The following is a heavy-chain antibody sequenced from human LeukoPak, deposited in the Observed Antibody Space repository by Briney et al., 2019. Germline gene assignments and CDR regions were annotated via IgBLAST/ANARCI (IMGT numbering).Heavy chain of an antibody. V-gene: IGHV1-18*01. CDR2: ISAYNGNT. Sequence: ASVKVSCKASGYTFTSYDINWVRQATGQGLEWMGWISAYNGNTNYAQKLQGRVTMTTDTSTSTAYMELRSLRSDDTAVYYCARDLNFRHGYYYYYGMDVWGQGTTVTVSS. J-gene: IGHJ6*02. D-gene: IGHD1-7*01. CDR1: GYTFTSYD. CDR3: ARDLNFRHGYYYYYGMDV.